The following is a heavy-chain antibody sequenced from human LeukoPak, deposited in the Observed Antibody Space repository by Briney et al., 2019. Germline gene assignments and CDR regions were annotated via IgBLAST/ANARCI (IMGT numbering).Heavy chain of an antibody. CDR3: ARHSFDPYGDYDY. Sequence: SETLSLTCTVSGGSISSRSCCWGWIRQPPGKGLEWIGTIYYSGSTYYNPSLKSRVTISVDTSKNQFSLRLSSVTAADTAVYYCARHSFDPYGDYDYWGQRTLVTVSS. V-gene: IGHV4-39*01. J-gene: IGHJ4*02. CDR1: GGSISSRSCC. CDR2: IYYSGST. D-gene: IGHD4-17*01.